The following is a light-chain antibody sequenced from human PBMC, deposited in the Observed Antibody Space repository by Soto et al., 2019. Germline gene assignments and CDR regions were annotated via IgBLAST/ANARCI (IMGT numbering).Light chain of an antibody. V-gene: IGLV2-23*01. Sequence: QSVLTQPASVSGSPGQSITISCTGTSSDVGSYNLVSWYQQHPGKAPKLMIYEGSKRPSGVSNRFSGSKSGNTASLTISGLLAEDEADYYCCSYAGTSTHVVFGGGTKVTV. J-gene: IGLJ2*01. CDR1: SSDVGSYNL. CDR3: CSYAGTSTHVV. CDR2: EGS.